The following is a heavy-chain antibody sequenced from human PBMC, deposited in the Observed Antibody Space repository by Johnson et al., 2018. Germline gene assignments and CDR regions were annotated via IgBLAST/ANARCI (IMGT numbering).Heavy chain of an antibody. V-gene: IGHV3-49*03. CDR2: IRPKVYGGTT. D-gene: IGHD4-17*01. CDR1: GFTFSDYA. Sequence: VQLVQSGGGVVQPGRSLRLSCTASGFTFSDYALSWYRQAPGKGLEWVGFIRPKVYGGTTEYAASVDARFLISRDDSKNLAYLQMNSLKTEDPALYHRTIDDYGGKDDAFDIWGQGTMVTVSS. J-gene: IGHJ3*02. CDR3: TIDDYGGKDDAFDI.